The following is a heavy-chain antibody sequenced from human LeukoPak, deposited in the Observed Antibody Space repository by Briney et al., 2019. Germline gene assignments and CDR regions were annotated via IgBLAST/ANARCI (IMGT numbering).Heavy chain of an antibody. CDR2: IYTSGST. CDR1: GGSISSYY. V-gene: IGHV4-4*09. J-gene: IGHJ4*02. CDR3: ARLIYSTSCFDY. D-gene: IGHD3-16*01. Sequence: SETLSLTCTVSGGSISSYYWSWIRQPPGKGLEWIGNIYTSGSTNYNPSLRGRVTMSLDTSKNQISLKLSSVTAAGTAVYFCARLIYSTSCFDYWGQGTLVTVSS.